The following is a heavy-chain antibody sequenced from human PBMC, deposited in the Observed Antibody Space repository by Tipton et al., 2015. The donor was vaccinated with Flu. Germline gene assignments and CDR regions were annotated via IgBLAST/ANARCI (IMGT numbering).Heavy chain of an antibody. CDR1: GYSISRGYY. CDR3: VQWEPQGVAFDI. J-gene: IGHJ3*02. Sequence: PGLVKPSETLSLTCAVSGYSISRGYYWGWIRQPPGKGLEWIGNIYHSGSTYYNPSLKSRVTISVDTSKNQFSLKLSSVTAADTAVYYCVQWEPQGVAFDIWGQGTMVTVSS. V-gene: IGHV4-38-2*01. CDR2: IYHSGST. D-gene: IGHD1-26*01.